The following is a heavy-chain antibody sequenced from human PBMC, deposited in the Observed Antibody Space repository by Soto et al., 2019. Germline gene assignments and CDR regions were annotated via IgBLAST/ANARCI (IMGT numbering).Heavy chain of an antibody. CDR2: ISSTTNYI. CDR1: GFTYTRYS. CDR3: ARESEDLTSNFDY. J-gene: IGHJ4*02. V-gene: IGHV3-21*06. Sequence: GGSLRLSCAASGFTYTRYSMNWVRQAPGKGLEWVSSISSTTNYIYYGDSMKGRFTISRDNAKNSLYLEMNSLRAEDTAVYYCARESEDLTSNFDYWGQGTLVTAPQ.